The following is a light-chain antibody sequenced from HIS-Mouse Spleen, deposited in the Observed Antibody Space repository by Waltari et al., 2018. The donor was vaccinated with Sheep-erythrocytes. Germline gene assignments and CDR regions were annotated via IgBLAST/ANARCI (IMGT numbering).Light chain of an antibody. J-gene: IGLJ2*01. Sequence: SYVLTQPPSVSVASGKTARITCGGNNIGSKSVHWYQQKPGQAPVLVVYDDSDRPSGSPGRFSGSNAGNTATLTISRVEAGDEADYYCQVWKVFGGGTKLTVL. CDR2: DDS. CDR1: NIGSKS. V-gene: IGLV3-21*03. CDR3: QVWKV.